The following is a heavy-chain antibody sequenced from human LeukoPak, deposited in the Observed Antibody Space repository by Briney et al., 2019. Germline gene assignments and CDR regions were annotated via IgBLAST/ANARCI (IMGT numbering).Heavy chain of an antibody. V-gene: IGHV3-74*01. CDR2: INSDGSST. J-gene: IGHJ4*02. D-gene: IGHD5-12*01. CDR3: AREVYPGYGYFDY. Sequence: PGGSLRLSCVASGFTFSSSTMNWVRQAPGKGLVWVSRINSDGSSTSYADSVKGRFTISRDNAKNTPYLQMNSLRAEDTAVYYCAREVYPGYGYFDYWGQGTLVTVSS. CDR1: GFTFSSST.